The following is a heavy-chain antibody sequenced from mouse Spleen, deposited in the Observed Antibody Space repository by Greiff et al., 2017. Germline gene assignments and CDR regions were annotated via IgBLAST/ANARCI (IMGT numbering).Heavy chain of an antibody. V-gene: IGHV1-4*01. J-gene: IGHJ4*01. CDR3: ARSELRPYAMDY. Sequence: QVQLKESGAELARPGASVKMSCKASGYTFTSYTMHWVKQRPGQGLEWIGYINPSSGYTKYNQKFKDKATLTADKSSSTAYMQLSSLTSEDSAVYYCARSELRPYAMDYWGQGTSVTVSS. D-gene: IGHD1-2*01. CDR2: INPSSGYT. CDR1: GYTFTSYT.